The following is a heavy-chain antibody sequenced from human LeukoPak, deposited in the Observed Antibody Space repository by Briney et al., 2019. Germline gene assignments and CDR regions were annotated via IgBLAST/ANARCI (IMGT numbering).Heavy chain of an antibody. J-gene: IGHJ4*02. CDR3: AREPRVYRGNYNPIDY. D-gene: IGHD1-26*01. CDR1: GFTFSSYW. CDR2: IKQDGSEK. V-gene: IGHV3-7*01. Sequence: GGSLRLSCAASGFTFSSYWMSWVRQAPGKGLEWVANIKQDGSEKYYVDSVKGRFTISRDNAKNALYLQMNSLRAEDTAVYSCAREPRVYRGNYNPIDYWGEGTLVTVSS.